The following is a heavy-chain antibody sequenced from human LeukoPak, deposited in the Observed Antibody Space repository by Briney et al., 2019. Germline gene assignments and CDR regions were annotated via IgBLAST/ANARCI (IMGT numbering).Heavy chain of an antibody. CDR1: GYSFSTYW. CDR3: AQQGAYGSGTYGGFDY. J-gene: IGHJ4*02. D-gene: IGHD3-10*01. Sequence: GESLKISCQTSGYSFSTYWIGWVRQMPGKGLEWMGITYPDDSDTIYDPSFQGQVTISVDKSNSTAYLQWSSLKASDTAMYYCAQQGAYGSGTYGGFDYWGQGTLVTVSS. CDR2: TYPDDSDT. V-gene: IGHV5-51*01.